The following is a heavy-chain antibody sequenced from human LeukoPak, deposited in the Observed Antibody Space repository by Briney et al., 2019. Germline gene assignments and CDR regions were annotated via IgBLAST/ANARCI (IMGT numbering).Heavy chain of an antibody. CDR1: GFTFSNAW. J-gene: IGHJ4*02. Sequence: PGGSLRLSCAASGFTFSNAWMSWVRQAPGKGLEWVGRIKSKTDGGTTDYAAPVKGRFTISSDDSKNTLYLQMNSLKTEDTAVYYCTTTRITMVRGVITRFDYWGQATLVTVSS. CDR2: IKSKTDGGTT. CDR3: TTTRITMVRGVITRFDY. D-gene: IGHD3-10*01. V-gene: IGHV3-15*01.